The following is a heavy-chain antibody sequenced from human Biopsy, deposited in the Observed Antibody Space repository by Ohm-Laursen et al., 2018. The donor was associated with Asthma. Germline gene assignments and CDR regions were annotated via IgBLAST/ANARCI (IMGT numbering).Heavy chain of an antibody. V-gene: IGHV4-31*11. Sequence: SETLSLTCAVSGDSITSGGCCWNWIRQHPGKGLEWIGYIHHSGTSYFNPSLKSRVSFSRDTSKNQFSLMLSSVTAADTAMYYCARIPRRSGSYFVDYWGQGTLVTVSS. D-gene: IGHD3-22*01. CDR3: ARIPRRSGSYFVDY. CDR1: GDSITSGGCC. J-gene: IGHJ4*02. CDR2: IHHSGTS.